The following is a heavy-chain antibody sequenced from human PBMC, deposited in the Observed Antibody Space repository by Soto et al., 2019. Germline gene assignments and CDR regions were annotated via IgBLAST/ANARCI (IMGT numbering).Heavy chain of an antibody. CDR1: GGTFSSSS. V-gene: IGHV1-69*06. J-gene: IGHJ6*02. CDR2: IIPMFGTA. D-gene: IGHD6-25*01. CDR3: ASPQSGTPVGYYYGMDV. Sequence: SVKVSCKASGGTFSSSSIIWVRQAPGQGLEWVGGIIPMFGTANYAVKVEDRVTITADKSSRTVYMELRRLRSYDTAVYYCASPQSGTPVGYYYGMDVWGQGTTVTVSS.